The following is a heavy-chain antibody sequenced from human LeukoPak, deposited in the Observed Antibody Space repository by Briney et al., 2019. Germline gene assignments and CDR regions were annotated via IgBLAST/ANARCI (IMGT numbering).Heavy chain of an antibody. CDR1: GGSFSGYY. J-gene: IGHJ5*02. CDR2: IYSSGST. D-gene: IGHD3-9*01. CDR3: ARGSRYFDWGPWFDP. V-gene: IGHV4-59*10. Sequence: PSETLSLTCAVYGGSFSGYYWSWIRQPAGKGLEWIGRIYSSGSTNYNPSLKSRVTMSVDTSKNQFSLKLSSVTAADTAVYYCARGSRYFDWGPWFDPWGQGTLVTVSS.